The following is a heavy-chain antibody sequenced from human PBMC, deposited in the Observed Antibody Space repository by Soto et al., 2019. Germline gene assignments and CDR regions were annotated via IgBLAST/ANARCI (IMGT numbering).Heavy chain of an antibody. Sequence: VQLVESGGGVVQPGRSLRLSCAASGFTFSSYGMHWVRQAPGKGLEWVAVISYDGSNKYYADSVKGRFTISRDNSKNTLYLQMNSLRAEDTAVYYCAKDLRLTMVRGVFYYYGMDVWGQGTTVTVSS. J-gene: IGHJ6*02. CDR3: AKDLRLTMVRGVFYYYGMDV. CDR2: ISYDGSNK. D-gene: IGHD3-10*01. CDR1: GFTFSSYG. V-gene: IGHV3-30*18.